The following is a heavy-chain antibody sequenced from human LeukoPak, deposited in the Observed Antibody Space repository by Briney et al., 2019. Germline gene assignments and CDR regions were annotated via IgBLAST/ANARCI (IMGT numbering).Heavy chain of an antibody. D-gene: IGHD5-12*01. CDR2: TYYRSKWYN. CDR1: GDSVSSNSAA. V-gene: IGHV6-1*01. CDR3: ARAGRDYGGYDYYFDY. J-gene: IGHJ4*02. Sequence: SQTLSLTCAISGDSVSSNSAAWNWIRQSPSRGLEWLGRTYYRSKWYNDYAVSVKSRITINPDTSKNQFSLQLNSVTPEDTAVYYCARAGRDYGGYDYYFDYWGQGTLVTVSS.